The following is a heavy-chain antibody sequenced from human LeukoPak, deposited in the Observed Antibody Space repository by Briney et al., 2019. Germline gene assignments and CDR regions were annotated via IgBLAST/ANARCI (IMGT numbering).Heavy chain of an antibody. CDR1: GYTFTSYG. V-gene: IGHV1-18*01. CDR2: ISAYNGNT. CDR3: ARVGDYYDSSGYLPLSYFDY. Sequence: GASVKVSCKASGYTFTSYGISWVRQAPGQGLEWMGWISAYNGNTNYAQKLQGRVTMTTDTSTSTAYMELRSLRSDDTAVYYCARVGDYYDSSGYLPLSYFDYWAREPWSPSPQ. D-gene: IGHD3-22*01. J-gene: IGHJ4*02.